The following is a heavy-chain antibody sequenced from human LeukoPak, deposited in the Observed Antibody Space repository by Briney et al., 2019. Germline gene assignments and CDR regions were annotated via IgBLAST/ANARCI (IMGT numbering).Heavy chain of an antibody. D-gene: IGHD4-17*01. V-gene: IGHV4-39*01. CDR1: GGSISSSSYS. Sequence: SETLSLTCTVFGGSISSSSYSWGWIRQPPGKGLEWIGSIYYSGSTYYNPSLKSQVTISVDTSKNQFALKLSSVTAADTAVYYCATLNDYGDYGRDYWGQGTLVTVSS. J-gene: IGHJ4*02. CDR2: IYYSGST. CDR3: ATLNDYGDYGRDY.